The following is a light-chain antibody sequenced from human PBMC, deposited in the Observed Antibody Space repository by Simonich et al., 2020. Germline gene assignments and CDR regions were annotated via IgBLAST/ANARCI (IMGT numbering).Light chain of an antibody. J-gene: IGKJ1*01. CDR1: QSLSLY. CDR2: AAS. V-gene: IGKV1-39*01. CDR3: QQSYSTLWT. Sequence: DIQMTQSPSSLSASVGDRVTITCRASQSLSLYLNWYQQKPGKAPKLLSYAASSLQSGVPSRFSGSGSGTDFTLTISSLQPEDFATYYCQQSYSTLWTFGQGTKVEIK.